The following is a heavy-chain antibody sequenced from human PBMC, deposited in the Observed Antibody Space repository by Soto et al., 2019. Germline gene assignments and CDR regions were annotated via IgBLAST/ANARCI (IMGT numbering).Heavy chain of an antibody. V-gene: IGHV4-30-4*01. CDR3: ARDRVGTWMYKWFDP. J-gene: IGHJ5*02. CDR2: IYYSGST. D-gene: IGHD1-1*01. Sequence: QVQLQESGPGMVKPSQTLSLTCTVSGGYISSDDYYWSWIRQPPGKGLEWIGHIYYSGSTYYNPSLKSRVTISVDTSTNQFSLNVRSVTAADTAVHYCARDRVGTWMYKWFDPWGQGTPVTVSS. CDR1: GGYISSDDYY.